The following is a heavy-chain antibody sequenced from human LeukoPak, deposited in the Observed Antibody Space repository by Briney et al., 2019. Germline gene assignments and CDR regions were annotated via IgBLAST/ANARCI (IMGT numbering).Heavy chain of an antibody. V-gene: IGHV4-59*01. J-gene: IGHJ4*02. CDR3: ARVGEYYDSSGLDY. D-gene: IGHD3-22*01. CDR1: GGSISSSY. CDR2: IYYSGST. Sequence: PSETLPLTCTVSGGSISSSYWCWIRQPPGKGLEWIGYIYYSGSTNYNPSLKSRVTISLDTSQNQFSLKLSSVTAADTAVYYCARVGEYYDSSGLDYWGQGTLVTVSS.